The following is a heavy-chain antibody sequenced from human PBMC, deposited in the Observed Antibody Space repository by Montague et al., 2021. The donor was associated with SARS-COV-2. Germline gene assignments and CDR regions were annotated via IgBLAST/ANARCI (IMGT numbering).Heavy chain of an antibody. D-gene: IGHD3-22*01. J-gene: IGHJ5*02. CDR3: ATVQKVSLIIMFRSGWFDP. CDR2: INHSGST. V-gene: IGHV4-34*01. Sequence: SETRSLTCAVYAGSFSGYYWSWIRQPPGKGLEWIGEINHSGSTNYNPSLKSRVTISVDTSKKQFPLRLNSVTAADTAVYYCATVQKVSLIIMFRSGWFDPWGQGALVTVSS. CDR1: AGSFSGYY.